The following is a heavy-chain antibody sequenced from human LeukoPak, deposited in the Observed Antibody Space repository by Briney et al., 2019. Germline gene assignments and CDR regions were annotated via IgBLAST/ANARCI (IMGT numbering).Heavy chain of an antibody. D-gene: IGHD2-21*02. CDR1: GYTFTSYY. J-gene: IGHJ6*02. CDR3: ASTRCGGDCASYYYYYYGMDV. CDR2: INPSGGST. Sequence: ASVKVSCKASGYTFTSYYMHWVRQAPGQGLEWMGIINPSGGSTSYAQKFQGRVTMTRDTSTSTVYMELSSLRSEDTAVYYCASTRCGGDCASYYYYYYGMDVWGRGTTVTVSS. V-gene: IGHV1-46*01.